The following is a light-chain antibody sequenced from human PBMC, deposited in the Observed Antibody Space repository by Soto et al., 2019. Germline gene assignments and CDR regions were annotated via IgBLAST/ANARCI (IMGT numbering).Light chain of an antibody. Sequence: PVLTQPASVSGSPGQSSHISSTGTSHDGGGFNYVSWYQHNPGKAPKLMIYEISHRPTGVFNCFSGSTSGPTASLAISGLQAEDEADSYCSSNTSGDTGLFGGG. V-gene: IGLV2-14*01. J-gene: IGLJ2*01. CDR3: SSNTSGDTGL. CDR1: SHDGGGFNY. CDR2: EIS.